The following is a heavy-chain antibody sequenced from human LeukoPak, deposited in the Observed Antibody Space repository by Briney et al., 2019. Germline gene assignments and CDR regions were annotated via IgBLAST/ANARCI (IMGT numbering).Heavy chain of an antibody. V-gene: IGHV3-74*01. CDR3: ARPPQRAAAYYYFYYYMDV. D-gene: IGHD2-15*01. Sequence: GGSLRLSCAASGFTFSSYWMHWVRQAPGKGLVWVSRIKSDGKTNYADSVKGRFTISRDNAKNTLYLQMNSLRAEDTAVYYCARPPQRAAAYYYFYYYMDVWGKGTTVTISS. J-gene: IGHJ6*03. CDR1: GFTFSSYW. CDR2: IKSDGKT.